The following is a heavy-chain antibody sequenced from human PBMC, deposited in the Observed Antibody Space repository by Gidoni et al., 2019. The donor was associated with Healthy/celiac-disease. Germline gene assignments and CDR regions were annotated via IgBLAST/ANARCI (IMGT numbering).Heavy chain of an antibody. CDR2: IYHSGST. V-gene: IGHV4-38-2*02. CDR3: ARDREVGFDY. CDR1: GYSISSGYY. Sequence: QVQLQESGPGLVKPSETLSLTCAVSGYSISSGYYWGWIRQPPGKGLEWIGSIYHSGSTYYNPSLKSRVTISVDTSKKQFSLKLSSVTAADTAVYYCARDREVGFDYWGQGTLVTVSS. D-gene: IGHD3-10*01. J-gene: IGHJ4*02.